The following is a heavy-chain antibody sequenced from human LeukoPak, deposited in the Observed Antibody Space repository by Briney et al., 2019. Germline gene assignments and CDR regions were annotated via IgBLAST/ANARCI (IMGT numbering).Heavy chain of an antibody. D-gene: IGHD5-12*01. Sequence: ASVKVSCKASGYTFTDYYIHWVRQAPGQGLEWMGWINPNSGGTNYAQKFQGRVTMTRVTSISTAYMELCSLRSDDTAVYYCASVYSGYDLSQLDYWGQGTLVTVSS. CDR1: GYTFTDYY. V-gene: IGHV1-2*02. CDR2: INPNSGGT. J-gene: IGHJ4*02. CDR3: ASVYSGYDLSQLDY.